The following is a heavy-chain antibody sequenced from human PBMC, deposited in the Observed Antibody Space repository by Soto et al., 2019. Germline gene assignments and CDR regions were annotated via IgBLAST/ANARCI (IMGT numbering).Heavy chain of an antibody. V-gene: IGHV1-18*01. J-gene: IGHJ6*03. CDR1: GYTFTSYG. Sequence: ASVKVSCKASGYTFTSYGISWVRQAPGQGLEWMGWISAYNGNTNYAQKLQGRVTMTTDTSTSTAYMELRSLRSDDTAVYYCARVNEDIVVVPAAMGYYYYIDVRAKRTTVTVSS. D-gene: IGHD2-2*01. CDR2: ISAYNGNT. CDR3: ARVNEDIVVVPAAMGYYYYIDV.